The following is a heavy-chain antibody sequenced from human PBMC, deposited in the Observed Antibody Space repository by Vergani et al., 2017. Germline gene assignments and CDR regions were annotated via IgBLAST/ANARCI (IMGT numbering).Heavy chain of an antibody. CDR1: GFTFNHYA. CDR3: AKANPRNSGYDYLYYYHAMDV. J-gene: IGHJ6*02. Sequence: EVQLLESGGDLVQPGGSRRLSCAASGFTFNHYAMNWGRQAPGKGLEWVSGISGSGGSTYYAGSVKGRFTISRDSSKNTLYLQMNSLSAGDTAVYYCAKANPRNSGYDYLYYYHAMDVWGQGTTVTVSS. CDR2: ISGSGGST. D-gene: IGHD5-12*01. V-gene: IGHV3-23*01.